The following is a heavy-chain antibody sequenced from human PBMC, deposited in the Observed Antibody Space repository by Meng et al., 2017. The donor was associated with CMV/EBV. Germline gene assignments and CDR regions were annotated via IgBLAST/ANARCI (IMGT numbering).Heavy chain of an antibody. D-gene: IGHD2-15*01. V-gene: IGHV1-2*02. Sequence: ASVKVSCKASGYTFTGYYMHWVRQAPGQGLEWMGWINPNSGGTNYAQKFQGRVTMTRDTSISTAYMELSRLRSDDTAVYYCARETDCGGGSCFATACDYWGQGTLVTVSS. J-gene: IGHJ4*02. CDR3: ARETDCGGGSCFATACDY. CDR1: GYTFTGYY. CDR2: INPNSGGT.